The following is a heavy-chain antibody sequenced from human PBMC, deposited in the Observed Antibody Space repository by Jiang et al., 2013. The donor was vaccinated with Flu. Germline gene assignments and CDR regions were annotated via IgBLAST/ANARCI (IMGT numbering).Heavy chain of an antibody. CDR3: ARDQYNSGWRWFDP. CDR2: IHYSGST. J-gene: IGHJ5*02. Sequence: LLKPSETLSLTCTVSGGSVSSDTYYWSWIRQPPGKGLEWIGNIHYSGSTNYNPSLKSRVTTSVDTSKNQFSLKLTSVTAADTAVYYCARDQYNSGWRWFDPWGQGTLVTVSS. V-gene: IGHV4-61*01. D-gene: IGHD6-19*01. CDR1: GGSVSSDTYY.